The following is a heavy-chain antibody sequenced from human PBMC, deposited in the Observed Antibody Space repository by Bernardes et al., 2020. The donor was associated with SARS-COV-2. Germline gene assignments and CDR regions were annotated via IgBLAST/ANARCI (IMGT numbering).Heavy chain of an antibody. CDR1: GFTFSSST. CDR2: ISTSSSYI. V-gene: IGHV3-21*06. Sequence: GGSLFLSCAASGFTFSSSTMNWVRQAPGQGLEWISSISTSSSYISYSDSVRGRFTISRDNAKNSVSLQMNSLRAEDTAVYYCARVDFSNLYYFDYWGQGTPVTVSS. D-gene: IGHD4-4*01. J-gene: IGHJ4*02. CDR3: ARVDFSNLYYFDY.